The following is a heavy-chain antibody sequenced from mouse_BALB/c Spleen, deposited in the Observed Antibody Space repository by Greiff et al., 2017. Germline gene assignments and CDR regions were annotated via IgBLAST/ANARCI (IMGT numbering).Heavy chain of an antibody. V-gene: IGHV14-3*02. CDR3: ARSYRYDYYAMDY. J-gene: IGHJ4*01. Sequence: VQLKQSGAELVKPGASVKLSCTASGFNIKDTYMHWVKQRPEQGLEWIGRIDPANGNTKYDPKFQGKATITADTSSNTAYLQLSSLTSEDTAVYYCARSYRYDYYAMDYWGQGTSVTVSS. CDR1: GFNIKDTY. CDR2: IDPANGNT. D-gene: IGHD2-14*01.